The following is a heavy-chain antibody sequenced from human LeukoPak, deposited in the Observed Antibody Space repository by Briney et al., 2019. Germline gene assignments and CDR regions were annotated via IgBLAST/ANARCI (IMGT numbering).Heavy chain of an antibody. Sequence: GGSLRLSCAASAFTFRSYGMHWVPQAPGKGLEWVAVISFDGSNKYYADSVKGRFTISRDNSKNTRYLQMNSLRAEDTAVYYCAKMGARLYYYYYGMDVWGQGTTVTVSS. D-gene: IGHD1-26*01. J-gene: IGHJ6*02. CDR3: AKMGARLYYYYYGMDV. V-gene: IGHV3-30*18. CDR2: ISFDGSNK. CDR1: AFTFRSYG.